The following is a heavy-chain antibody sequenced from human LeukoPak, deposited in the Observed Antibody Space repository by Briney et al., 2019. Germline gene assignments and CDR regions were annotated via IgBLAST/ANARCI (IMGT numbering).Heavy chain of an antibody. J-gene: IGHJ5*02. CDR1: GYSISSGYY. V-gene: IGHV4-38-2*01. CDR2: IYHSGST. Sequence: SETLSLTCAVSGYSISSGYYWGWIRQPPGKGLEWIGSIYHSGSTYYNPSLKSRVTISVDTSKNQFSLELSSVTAADTAVYYCARSTMVRGNWFDPWGQGTLVTVSS. CDR3: ARSTMVRGNWFDP. D-gene: IGHD3-10*01.